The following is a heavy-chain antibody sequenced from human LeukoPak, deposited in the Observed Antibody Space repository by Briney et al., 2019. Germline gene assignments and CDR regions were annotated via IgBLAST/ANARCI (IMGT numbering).Heavy chain of an antibody. CDR1: GGTFNSYA. D-gene: IGHD6-19*01. Sequence: ASVKVSFKASGGTFNSYAISWVRQAPGQGLEWMGGIIPIFGTANYAQKFQGRVTITADESTSTAYMELSSLRSEDTAVYYCARGRQWLVSLDFDYWGQGTLVTVSS. CDR2: IIPIFGTA. CDR3: ARGRQWLVSLDFDY. J-gene: IGHJ4*02. V-gene: IGHV1-69*01.